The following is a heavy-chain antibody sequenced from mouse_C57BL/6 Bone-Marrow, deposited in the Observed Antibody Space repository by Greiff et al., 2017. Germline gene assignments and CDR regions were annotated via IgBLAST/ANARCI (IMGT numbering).Heavy chain of an antibody. J-gene: IGHJ3*01. CDR1: GFTFSSYG. V-gene: IGHV5-6*02. Sequence: EVKLVESGGDLVKPGGSLKLSCAASGFTFSSYGMSWVRQTPDKRLEWVAIISSGGSYTYYTDYVKGRFTISRDNAKNTLFLQMSSLKSEDTTKYYFGSRELRTWMAYWGQGTLVTVSA. CDR3: GSRELRTWMAY. D-gene: IGHD2-12*01. CDR2: ISSGGSYT.